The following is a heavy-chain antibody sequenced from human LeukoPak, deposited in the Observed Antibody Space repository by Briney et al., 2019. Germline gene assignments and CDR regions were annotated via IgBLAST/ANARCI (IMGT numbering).Heavy chain of an antibody. Sequence: ASVKVSCKASGYTFTSYGISRVRQAPGQGLEWMGWISAYNGNTNYAQKLQGRVTMTTDTSTSTAYMELRSLRSDDTAVYYCARVVGGGLGYCSSTSCLADYWGQGTLVTVSS. D-gene: IGHD2-2*01. CDR3: ARVVGGGLGYCSSTSCLADY. J-gene: IGHJ4*02. CDR1: GYTFTSYG. V-gene: IGHV1-18*01. CDR2: ISAYNGNT.